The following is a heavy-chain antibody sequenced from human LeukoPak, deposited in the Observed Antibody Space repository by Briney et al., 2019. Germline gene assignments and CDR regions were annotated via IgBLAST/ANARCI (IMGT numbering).Heavy chain of an antibody. Sequence: SETLSLTCTVSGVSISSYYWNWIRQSPGKGLEWIGCISYGGNTNYNPSLKSRVTISVDTSKNQFSLKMTSVTAADTAVYYCAKGVTTGLDWFDPWGQGTLVTVSS. J-gene: IGHJ5*02. CDR1: GVSISSYY. D-gene: IGHD2-21*02. V-gene: IGHV4-59*01. CDR2: ISYGGNT. CDR3: AKGVTTGLDWFDP.